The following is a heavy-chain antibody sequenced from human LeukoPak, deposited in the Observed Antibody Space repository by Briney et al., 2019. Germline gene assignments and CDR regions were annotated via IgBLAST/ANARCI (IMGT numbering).Heavy chain of an antibody. CDR2: ISYSGST. Sequence: PSETLSLTCTVSGGSISSYYWSWIRQPPGKGLELIGHISYSGSTNYNPSLESRVTISVDTSKNQFSLKLSSVTAADTAVYYCARAVWNLPRVFDYWGQGTLVTVSS. D-gene: IGHD3-16*01. V-gene: IGHV4-59*08. J-gene: IGHJ4*02. CDR3: ARAVWNLPRVFDY. CDR1: GGSISSYY.